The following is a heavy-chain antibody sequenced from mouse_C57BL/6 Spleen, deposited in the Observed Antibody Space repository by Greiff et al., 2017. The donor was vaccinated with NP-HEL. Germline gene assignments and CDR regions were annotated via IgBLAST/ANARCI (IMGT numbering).Heavy chain of an antibody. V-gene: IGHV1-64*01. Sequence: QVQLKQPGAELVKPGASVKLSCKASGYTFTSYWMHWVKQRPGQGLEWIGMIHPNSGSTNYNEKFKSKATLTVDKSSSTAYMQLSSLTSEDSAVYYCARDNLSTYAMDYWGQGTSVTVSS. CDR1: GYTFTSYW. CDR3: ARDNLSTYAMDY. CDR2: IHPNSGST. J-gene: IGHJ4*01. D-gene: IGHD1-3*01.